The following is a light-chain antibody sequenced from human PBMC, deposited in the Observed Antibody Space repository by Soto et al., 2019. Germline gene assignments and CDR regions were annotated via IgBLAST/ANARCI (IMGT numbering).Light chain of an antibody. V-gene: IGKV1-33*01. CDR1: QDISKF. Sequence: DIQMTQSPSSLSASVGDRVSFTCQASQDISKFLNWYQHKPGQAPSLLIYDASKSQYGVPSRLSGSGSGADFTFTISSLQPKDNATYYCQQYDNRPFTFGPGTKVDVK. CDR2: DAS. J-gene: IGKJ3*01. CDR3: QQYDNRPFT.